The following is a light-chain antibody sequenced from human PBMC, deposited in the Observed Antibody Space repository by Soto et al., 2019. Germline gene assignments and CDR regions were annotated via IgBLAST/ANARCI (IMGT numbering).Light chain of an antibody. CDR1: SSDVGSYNL. CDR2: EGS. J-gene: IGLJ3*02. V-gene: IGLV2-23*01. CDR3: CSYGGSIGV. Sequence: QSVLTQPASVSGSPGQSITISCTGTSSDVGSYNLVSWYQQHPGKAPKLIIYEGSKRPSGISNRFSGSKSGDTASLTISGLQAEDEADYFCCSYGGSIGVFGGGTKLTVL.